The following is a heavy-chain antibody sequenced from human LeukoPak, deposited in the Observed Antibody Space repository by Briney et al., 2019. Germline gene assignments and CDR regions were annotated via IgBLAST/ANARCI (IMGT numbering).Heavy chain of an antibody. CDR2: ISRNSGSI. CDR3: AKGPYSGYDSPGDYFDY. D-gene: IGHD5-12*01. Sequence: PGGSLRLSCAASGFTFDDYAMHWVRQAPGKGLEWVSGISRNSGSIGYADSVKGRFTISRDNAKNSLYLQMNSLRAEDTALYYCAKGPYSGYDSPGDYFDYWGQGTLVTVSS. J-gene: IGHJ4*02. V-gene: IGHV3-9*01. CDR1: GFTFDDYA.